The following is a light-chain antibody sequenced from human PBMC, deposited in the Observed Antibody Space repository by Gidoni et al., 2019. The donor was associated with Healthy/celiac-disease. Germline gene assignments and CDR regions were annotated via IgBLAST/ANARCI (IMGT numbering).Light chain of an antibody. J-gene: IGKJ2*01. CDR1: QSVSSN. CDR3: QQYNNWPPYT. V-gene: IGKV3-15*01. Sequence: EIVMTQSPATLSVSPGERATLSCRASQSVSSNLAWYQQKPGQAPRLLIYGASTRATGIPARFSGSGSGTEFTLTISSLQSEDFAVYYCQQYNNWPPYTFXHGTKLEI. CDR2: GAS.